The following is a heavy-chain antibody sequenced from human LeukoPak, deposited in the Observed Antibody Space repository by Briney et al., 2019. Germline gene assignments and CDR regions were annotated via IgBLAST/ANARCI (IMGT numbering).Heavy chain of an antibody. J-gene: IGHJ5*02. V-gene: IGHV4-61*08. CDR3: ARETVPAITYSSGFGWFDP. D-gene: IGHD6-19*01. Sequence: SETLSLTCPVSSGSISSGVYYWSWIRQHPGKGLEWIGYIYYSGSTNYNPSLKSRVTISVDTSKNQFSLKLSSVTAADTAVYYCARETVPAITYSSGFGWFDPWGQGTLVTVSS. CDR1: SGSISSGVYY. CDR2: IYYSGST.